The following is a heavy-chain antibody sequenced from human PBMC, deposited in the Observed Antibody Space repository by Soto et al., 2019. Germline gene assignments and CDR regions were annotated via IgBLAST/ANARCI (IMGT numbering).Heavy chain of an antibody. Sequence: QVQLVESGGGVVQPGRSLRLSCAASGFTFSSYGMHWVRQARGKGLEWVAVIWYDGSNKYYADSVKGRFTISRDNSKNTLYLQMNSLRAEDTAVYYCVRDLRVAARPFDYWGQGTLVTVSS. CDR3: VRDLRVAARPFDY. V-gene: IGHV3-33*01. D-gene: IGHD6-6*01. CDR1: GFTFSSYG. CDR2: IWYDGSNK. J-gene: IGHJ4*02.